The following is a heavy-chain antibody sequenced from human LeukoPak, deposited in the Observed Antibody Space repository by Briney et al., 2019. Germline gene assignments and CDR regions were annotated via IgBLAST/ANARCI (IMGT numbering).Heavy chain of an antibody. D-gene: IGHD3-16*01. V-gene: IGHV3-21*01. CDR3: ARPVYDYVWGSAYYYYMDV. CDR1: GFTFSSYS. CDR2: ISTSSSYI. Sequence: GGSLRLSCAASGFTFSSYSMNWVRQAPGKGLEWVSCISTSSSYIYYADSVKGRFTISRDNAKNSLYLQMNSLRAEDTAVYYCARPVYDYVWGSAYYYYMDVWGKGTTVTVSS. J-gene: IGHJ6*03.